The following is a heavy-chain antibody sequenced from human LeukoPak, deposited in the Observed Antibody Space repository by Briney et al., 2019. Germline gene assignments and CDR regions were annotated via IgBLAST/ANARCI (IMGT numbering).Heavy chain of an antibody. V-gene: IGHV3-30*02. CDR2: IRYDGSNK. D-gene: IGHD1-1*01. J-gene: IGHJ4*02. Sequence: GGSLRLSCAASGFTFSSYWMHWVRQAPGKGLEWVAFIRYDGSNKYYADSVKGRFTISRDNSKNTLYLQMNSLRPEDTAVYYCGKGNEIDYWGPGTLVTVSS. CDR3: GKGNEIDY. CDR1: GFTFSSYW.